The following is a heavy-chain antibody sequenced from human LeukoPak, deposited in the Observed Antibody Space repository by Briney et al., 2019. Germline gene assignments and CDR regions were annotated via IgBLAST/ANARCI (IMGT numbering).Heavy chain of an antibody. V-gene: IGHV3-9*01. CDR3: AKAYCSSTSCPGFRYYYYGMDV. J-gene: IGHJ6*02. CDR1: GFTFDDYA. Sequence: GGSLRLSCAASGFTFDDYAMHWVRQAPGKGLEWVSGISWNSGSIGYAVSVKGRFTISRDNAKNSLYLQMNSLRAEDTALYYCAKAYCSSTSCPGFRYYYYGMDVWGQGTTVTVSS. D-gene: IGHD2-2*01. CDR2: ISWNSGSI.